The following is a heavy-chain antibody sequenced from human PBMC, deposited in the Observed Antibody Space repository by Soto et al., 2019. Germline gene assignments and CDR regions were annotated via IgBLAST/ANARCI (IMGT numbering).Heavy chain of an antibody. Sequence: QVQLVQSGAEVKKPGASVKVSCKASGYTFASYAISWMRQAPGQGLVWMGWISAYNGNTNYAQKLQGRVTMTTDTSTSTADMELRSLRSDDTAVYYCARDRPPPDYWGQGTLVTVSS. V-gene: IGHV1-18*01. CDR3: ARDRPPPDY. CDR1: GYTFASYA. J-gene: IGHJ4*02. CDR2: ISAYNGNT.